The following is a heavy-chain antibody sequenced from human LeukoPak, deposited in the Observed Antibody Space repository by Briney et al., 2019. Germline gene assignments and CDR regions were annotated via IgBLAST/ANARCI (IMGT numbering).Heavy chain of an antibody. V-gene: IGHV2-70*04. J-gene: IGHJ6*03. D-gene: IGHD6-13*01. CDR3: ARLPSSSLGDYYYMDV. Sequence: SGPTLVNPTQTLTLTCTFSGFSLSTSGMRVSWIRQPLGKALEWLARIDWDDDKFYSTSLKTRLTISKDTSKNQVVLTMTNMDPVDTATYYCARLPSSSLGDYYYMDVWGRGTTVTVSS. CDR2: IDWDDDK. CDR1: GFSLSTSGMR.